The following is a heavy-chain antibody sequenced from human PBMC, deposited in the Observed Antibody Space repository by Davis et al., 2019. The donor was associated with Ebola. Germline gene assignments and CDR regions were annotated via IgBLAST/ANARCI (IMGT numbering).Heavy chain of an antibody. V-gene: IGHV3-48*01. CDR3: ARGDFYYGVDV. CDR1: GFTFSPYS. CDR2: ISGASETI. J-gene: IGHJ6*02. Sequence: GESLKISCAASGFTFSPYSMSWVRQAPGKGLEWISYISGASETIYYADSVKGRFTISRDSSKNTVYLQMNSLRAEDTAVYYCARGDFYYGVDVWGQGTTVTVSS.